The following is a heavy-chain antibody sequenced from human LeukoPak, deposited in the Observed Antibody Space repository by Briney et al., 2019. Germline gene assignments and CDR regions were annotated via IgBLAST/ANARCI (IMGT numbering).Heavy chain of an antibody. V-gene: IGHV3-7*01. Sequence: GGSLRLSCAASGFTFSSYWMSWVRQAPGKGLEWVTNIKQDGSEKYYVDSVKGRFTISRDNAKNSLYLQMNSLRAEDTAVYYCARAGGYSGYGEFDYWGQGTLVTVSS. CDR2: IKQDGSEK. CDR3: ARAGGYSGYGEFDY. CDR1: GFTFSSYW. D-gene: IGHD5-12*01. J-gene: IGHJ4*02.